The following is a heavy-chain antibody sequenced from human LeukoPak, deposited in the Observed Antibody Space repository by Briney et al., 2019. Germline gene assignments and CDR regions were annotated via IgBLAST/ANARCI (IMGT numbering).Heavy chain of an antibody. V-gene: IGHV3-30*02. CDR2: IRYDGSNK. CDR1: GFTFSSYG. J-gene: IGHJ4*02. Sequence: GGSLRPSCAASGFTFSSYGMHWVRQAPGKGLEWVAFIRYDGSNKYYADSVKGRFTISRDNSKNTLYLQMNSLRAEDTAVYFCAKDFYESSGYYYDYWGQGTLVTVSS. D-gene: IGHD3-22*01. CDR3: AKDFYESSGYYYDY.